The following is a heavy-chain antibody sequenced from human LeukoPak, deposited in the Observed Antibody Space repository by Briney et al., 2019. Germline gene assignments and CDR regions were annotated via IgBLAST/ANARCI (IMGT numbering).Heavy chain of an antibody. Sequence: PSETLSLTCAVYGGSFSGYYWSWIRQPPGKGLEWIGEINHSGSTNYNPSLESRVTISVDTSKNQFSLKLSSVTAADTAVYYCARGGHSSSWYPNRVGAFDIWGQGTMVTVSS. CDR1: GGSFSGYY. D-gene: IGHD6-13*01. CDR3: ARGGHSSSWYPNRVGAFDI. J-gene: IGHJ3*02. V-gene: IGHV4-34*01. CDR2: INHSGST.